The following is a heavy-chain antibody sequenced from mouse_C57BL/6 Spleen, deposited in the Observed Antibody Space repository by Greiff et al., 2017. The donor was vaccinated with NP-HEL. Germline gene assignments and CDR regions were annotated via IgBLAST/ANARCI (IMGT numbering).Heavy chain of an antibody. Sequence: QVQLQQPGAELVKPGASVKLSCKASGYTFTSYWMHWVKQRPGQGLEWIGMIHPNSGSTKSNEKFKSKATLTVDKSSITAYMQLSSLTTEDSAVYYCARDSSGYDAIDYWGQGTSVTVSS. D-gene: IGHD3-2*02. CDR3: ARDSSGYDAIDY. CDR2: IHPNSGST. CDR1: GYTFTSYW. V-gene: IGHV1-64*01. J-gene: IGHJ4*01.